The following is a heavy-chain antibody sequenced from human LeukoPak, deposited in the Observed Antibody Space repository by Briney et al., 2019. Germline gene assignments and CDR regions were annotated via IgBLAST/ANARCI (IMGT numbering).Heavy chain of an antibody. CDR2: VTDSGSST. Sequence: GGSLRLSCAASGFTFSTYAMSWVRQAPGKGLEWVSTVTDSGSSTYYADAVKGRFTISRDNSKNTLFLQVNSLRVEDTAVYFCAKELTTERTPGVDSWGQGTLVTVSS. V-gene: IGHV3-23*01. D-gene: IGHD4-17*01. J-gene: IGHJ4*02. CDR1: GFTFSTYA. CDR3: AKELTTERTPGVDS.